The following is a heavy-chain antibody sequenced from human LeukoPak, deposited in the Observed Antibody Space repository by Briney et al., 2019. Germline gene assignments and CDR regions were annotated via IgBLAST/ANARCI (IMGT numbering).Heavy chain of an antibody. D-gene: IGHD2-15*01. CDR1: GYTFTGYY. J-gene: IGHJ4*02. V-gene: IGHV1-2*02. CDR3: ARDPAPVVVAAKFFDY. Sequence: ASVKVSCKASGYTFTGYYMHWVRQAPGQGPEWMGWINPNSGGTNYAQKFQGRVTMTRDTSISTAYMELSRLRSDDTAVYYCARDPAPVVVAAKFFDYWGQGTLVTVSS. CDR2: INPNSGGT.